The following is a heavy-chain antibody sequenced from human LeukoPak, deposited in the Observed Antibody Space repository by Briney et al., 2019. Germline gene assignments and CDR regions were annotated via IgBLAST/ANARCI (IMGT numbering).Heavy chain of an antibody. Sequence: ASVKVSCKASGYTFTAYYMHWVRQAPGQGLESMGWINPNSGDTNYAQNFQGRVTMTRDTSISTAYMELSRLRSDDTAMYYCARGSGYYSFDCWGQGTLVTVSS. CDR3: ARGSGYYSFDC. CDR1: GYTFTAYY. D-gene: IGHD3-3*01. CDR2: INPNSGDT. J-gene: IGHJ4*02. V-gene: IGHV1-2*02.